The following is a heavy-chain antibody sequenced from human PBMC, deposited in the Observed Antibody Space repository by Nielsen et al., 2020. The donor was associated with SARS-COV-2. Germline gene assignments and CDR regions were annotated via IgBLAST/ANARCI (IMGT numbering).Heavy chain of an antibody. CDR2: IYYSGST. V-gene: IGHV4-59*01. D-gene: IGHD3-3*01. CDR3: ARFRRSGYWNFDL. J-gene: IGHJ2*01. Sequence: SETLSLTCSVSGGSISPYYWSWIRQPPGKGLEWIGYIYYSGSTNYNPSLKSRVTISVDTSKNQISLNLNSVTAADTAVYYCARFRRSGYWNFDLWGRGTLVTVSS. CDR1: GGSISPYY.